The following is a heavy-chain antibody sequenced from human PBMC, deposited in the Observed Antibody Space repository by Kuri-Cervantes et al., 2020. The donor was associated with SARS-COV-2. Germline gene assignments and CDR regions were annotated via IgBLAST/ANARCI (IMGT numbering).Heavy chain of an antibody. J-gene: IGHJ2*01. V-gene: IGHV4-31*03. CDR3: ARDSPGRYYDSSGYAPWPRYFDL. CDR1: GGSISSGGYY. Sequence: SETLSLTCTVSGGSISSGGYYWSWIRQHPGKGLEWIGYIYYSGSTYYNPSLKSRVTISVDTSKNQFSLKLSSVTAADTAVYYCARDSPGRYYDSSGYAPWPRYFDLWGRGTLVTVSS. CDR2: IYYSGST. D-gene: IGHD3-22*01.